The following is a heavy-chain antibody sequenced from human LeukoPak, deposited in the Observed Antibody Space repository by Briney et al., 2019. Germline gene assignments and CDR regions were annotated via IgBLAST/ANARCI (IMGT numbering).Heavy chain of an antibody. CDR3: AKDLGRWADY. CDR1: GFTFSSYA. J-gene: IGHJ4*02. V-gene: IGHV3-23*01. CDR2: ISGRGGST. D-gene: IGHD4-23*01. Sequence: GGSLRLSCAASGFTFSSYAMSWVRQAPGKGLEWVSGISGRGGSTYYADSVKGRFTISRDNSKNTLYVQMNSLRAEDTAVYYCAKDLGRWADYWGQGTLVTVSS.